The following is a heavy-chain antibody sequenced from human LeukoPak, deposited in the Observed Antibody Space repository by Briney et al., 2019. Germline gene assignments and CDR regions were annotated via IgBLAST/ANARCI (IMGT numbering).Heavy chain of an antibody. V-gene: IGHV1-24*01. D-gene: IGHD1-26*01. Sequence: GASVKVSCKVSGTYSLNELSMHRVRQAPGKGLEWMGGFDPEDGETIYAQSFKGRVTVTEDTSTDTVYMDLSSLRSEDTTVYYCATLLGETYFFDFWGQGTLVTVSS. J-gene: IGHJ4*02. CDR2: FDPEDGET. CDR1: GTYSLNELS. CDR3: ATLLGETYFFDF.